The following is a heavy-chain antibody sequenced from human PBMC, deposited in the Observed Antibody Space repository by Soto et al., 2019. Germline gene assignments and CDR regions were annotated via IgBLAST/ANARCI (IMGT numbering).Heavy chain of an antibody. V-gene: IGHV1-3*05. D-gene: IGHD2-21*02. CDR3: ARSIVGVTALDY. J-gene: IGHJ4*02. CDR1: GYTFTSYA. CDR2: INAGNGNT. Sequence: QVQLVQSGAEEKKPGASVKVSCKASGYTFTSYAMHWVRQAPGQRLEWMGWINAGNGNTKYSQKFQGRVTITRDTSASTAYMELSSLRSEDTAVYYCARSIVGVTALDYWGQGTLVTDSS.